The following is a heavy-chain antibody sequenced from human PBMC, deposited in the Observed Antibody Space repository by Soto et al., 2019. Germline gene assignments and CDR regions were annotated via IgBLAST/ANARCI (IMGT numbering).Heavy chain of an antibody. CDR1: GGSISSYY. CDR2: IYYSGST. D-gene: IGHD2-15*01. CDR3: ARGGLGYCSGGSCYSAPFDP. Sequence: SETLSLTCTVSGGSISSYYWSWIRQPPGKGLEWIGYIYYSGSTNYNPSLKSRVTISVDTSKNQFSLKLSSVTAADTAVYYCARGGLGYCSGGSCYSAPFDPWGQGTLVTVS. V-gene: IGHV4-59*01. J-gene: IGHJ5*02.